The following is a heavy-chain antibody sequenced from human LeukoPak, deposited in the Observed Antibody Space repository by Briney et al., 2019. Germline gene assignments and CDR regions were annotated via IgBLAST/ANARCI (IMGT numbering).Heavy chain of an antibody. CDR3: ARLYCSSTSCYEGSWFDP. Sequence: ASVKVSCKASGYTFTGYGISWVRQAPGQGLEWMGWISAYNGNTNYAQKLQGRVTMTTDTSTSTAYMELRSLRSDDTAVYYCARLYCSSTSCYEGSWFDPWGQGTLVTVSS. V-gene: IGHV1-18*01. CDR2: ISAYNGNT. CDR1: GYTFTGYG. J-gene: IGHJ5*02. D-gene: IGHD2-2*01.